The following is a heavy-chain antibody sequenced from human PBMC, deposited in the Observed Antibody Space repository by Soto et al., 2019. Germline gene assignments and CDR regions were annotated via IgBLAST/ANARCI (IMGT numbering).Heavy chain of an antibody. J-gene: IGHJ6*02. V-gene: IGHV3-48*02. CDR1: GFTFRSYS. CDR2: ISSSSGTI. D-gene: IGHD3-3*01. CDR3: AREDPWSANADDLDV. Sequence: GGSLRLTCVASGFTFRSYSLNWVRQAPGKGLEWVSYISSSSGTIYYADSVKGRFTISRDNAENSLYLQMNSLRDDDTAVYYCAREDPWSANADDLDVWGQGTTVTVSS.